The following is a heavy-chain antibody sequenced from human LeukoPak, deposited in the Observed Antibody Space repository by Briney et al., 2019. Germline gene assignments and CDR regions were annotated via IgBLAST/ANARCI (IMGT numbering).Heavy chain of an antibody. Sequence: AGGSLRLSCAASGFTFSSYSMNWVRQAPGKGLEWVSSISSSSSYIYYADSVKGRFTISRDNAKNSLYLQMNSLRAEDTAVYYCAKPFYSNYEYFDLWGRGTLVTVSS. V-gene: IGHV3-21*01. J-gene: IGHJ2*01. CDR1: GFTFSSYS. CDR3: AKPFYSNYEYFDL. CDR2: ISSSSSYI. D-gene: IGHD4-11*01.